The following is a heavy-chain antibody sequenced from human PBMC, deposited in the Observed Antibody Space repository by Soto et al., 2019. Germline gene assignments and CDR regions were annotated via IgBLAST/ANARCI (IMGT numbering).Heavy chain of an antibody. CDR3: AKWGHIYDSSGYYEP. CDR2: ISGSGGST. V-gene: IGHV3-23*01. J-gene: IGHJ5*02. D-gene: IGHD3-22*01. Sequence: PGGSLRLSCAASGFAFSSYAMSWVRQAPGKGLEWVSAISGSGGSTYYADSVKGRFTISRDNSKNTLYLQMNSLRAEDTAVYYCAKWGHIYDSSGYYEPWGQGTLVTVS. CDR1: GFAFSSYA.